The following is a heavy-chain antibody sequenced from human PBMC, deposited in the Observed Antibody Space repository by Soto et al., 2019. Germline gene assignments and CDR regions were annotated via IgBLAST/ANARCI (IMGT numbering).Heavy chain of an antibody. V-gene: IGHV3-30-3*01. CDR2: IAYDGNNE. D-gene: IGHD3-9*01. Sequence: QVQLVESGGGVVQPGRSLRLSCAASGFIFTSYAIHWVRQAPGKWLERVAVIAYDGNNEYYADSVTGRFTISRDNSQNKVELQMNSLRAEAIAVYYCARLGWYYEILTGPFDYWGQGTLVTVSS. J-gene: IGHJ4*02. CDR3: ARLGWYYEILTGPFDY. CDR1: GFIFTSYA.